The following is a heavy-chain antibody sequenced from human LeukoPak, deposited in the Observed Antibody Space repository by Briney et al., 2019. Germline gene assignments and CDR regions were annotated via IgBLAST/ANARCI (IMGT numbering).Heavy chain of an antibody. CDR2: INPNSGGT. V-gene: IGHV1-2*06. CDR1: GYTFAGYY. J-gene: IGHJ3*02. CDR3: ARLWGYYDSSGYPHAFDI. D-gene: IGHD3-22*01. Sequence: GASVKVSCKASGYTFAGYYMHWVRQAPGQGLDWMGRINPNSGGTNYAQKFQGRVTLTRDTSISTAYLELSRLRSDDTAVYYCARLWGYYDSSGYPHAFDIWGQGTMVSVSS.